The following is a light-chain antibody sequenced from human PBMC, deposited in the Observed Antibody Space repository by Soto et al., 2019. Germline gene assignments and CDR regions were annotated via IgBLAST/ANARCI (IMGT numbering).Light chain of an antibody. Sequence: TQSPSTLSASVGDRVTITXXAXQSISSKLAWYQQKVGGSPKLLIYKASNLESGVPSRFSGSGSGTEFTLTISSLQPDDFATYYCQQYDTYQGTFGQGTKVEIK. CDR2: KAS. J-gene: IGKJ1*01. CDR3: QQYDTYQGT. CDR1: QSISSK. V-gene: IGKV1-5*03.